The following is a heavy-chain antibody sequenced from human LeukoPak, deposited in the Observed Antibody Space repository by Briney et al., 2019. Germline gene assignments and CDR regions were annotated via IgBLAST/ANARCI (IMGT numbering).Heavy chain of an antibody. CDR3: ARDEHCSSTSCYAH. Sequence: GGSLRLSCAASGFTVSSNYMSWVRQAPGKGLEWVSVIYSGGSTYYADTVKGRFTISRDNSKHTLYLQINSLRADDTAVYYCARDEHCSSTSCYAHWGQGTLVTVSS. D-gene: IGHD2-2*01. CDR1: GFTVSSNY. CDR2: IYSGGST. V-gene: IGHV3-53*01. J-gene: IGHJ4*02.